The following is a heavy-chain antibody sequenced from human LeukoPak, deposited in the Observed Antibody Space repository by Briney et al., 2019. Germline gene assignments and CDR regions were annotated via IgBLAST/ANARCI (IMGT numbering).Heavy chain of an antibody. CDR2: INRDGSQK. D-gene: IGHD3-22*01. J-gene: IGHJ3*02. CDR1: GFSLSGYW. V-gene: IGHV3-7*01. CDR3: ARDLKRRVYYDSSGSDDAFDI. Sequence: PGGSLRLSCAASGFSLSGYWMTWVRQAPGKGLEWVANINRDGSQKNHVDSVQGRFTISRDNAKNSLYLQMNSLRAEDTAVYYCARDLKRRVYYDSSGSDDAFDIWGQGTMVTVSS.